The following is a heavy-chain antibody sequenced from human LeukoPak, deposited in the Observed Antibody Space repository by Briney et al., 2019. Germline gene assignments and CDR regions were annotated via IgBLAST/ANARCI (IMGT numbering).Heavy chain of an antibody. CDR1: GFSVSSNY. CDR2: IYSGGNT. Sequence: GGSLRLSCAASGFSVSSNYMSWVRQAPGKGLEWVSVIYSGGNTYYADSVKGRFTISRDNSKNTLYLQMNSLRAEDTAVYYCARVPVGSGWYIDYWGQGTLVTVSS. V-gene: IGHV3-53*01. CDR3: ARVPVGSGWYIDY. J-gene: IGHJ4*02. D-gene: IGHD6-19*01.